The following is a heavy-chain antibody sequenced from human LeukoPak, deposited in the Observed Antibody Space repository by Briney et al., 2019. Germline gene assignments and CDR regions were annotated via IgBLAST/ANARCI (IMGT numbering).Heavy chain of an antibody. CDR3: AKNRWELLNYFDY. Sequence: GGSLRLSCAASGFTFSSYSMNWVRQAPGKGLEWVSSISSSSSSSYICYADSVKGRFTISRDNAKNTLYLQMNSLRAEDTAMYYCAKNRWELLNYFDYWGQGTLVTVSS. J-gene: IGHJ4*02. CDR2: ISSSSSSSYI. D-gene: IGHD1-26*01. V-gene: IGHV3-21*01. CDR1: GFTFSSYS.